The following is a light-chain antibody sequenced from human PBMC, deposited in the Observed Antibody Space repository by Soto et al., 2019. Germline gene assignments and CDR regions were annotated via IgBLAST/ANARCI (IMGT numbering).Light chain of an antibody. J-gene: IGLJ2*01. CDR2: DVS. CDR1: SSDVGGYNY. Sequence: QSALTQPASVSGSPGQSITISCTGTSSDVGGYNYVSWYQHYPGKAPKLMIYDVSNRPSGVSNRFSGSKSGNTASLTISGLQAEDEADYYCSSYTSRSTLVFGGGTKVTAL. CDR3: SSYTSRSTLV. V-gene: IGLV2-14*03.